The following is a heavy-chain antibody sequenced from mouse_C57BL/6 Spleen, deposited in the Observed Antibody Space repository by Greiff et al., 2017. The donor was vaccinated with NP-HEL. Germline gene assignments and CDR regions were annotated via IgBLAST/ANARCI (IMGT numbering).Heavy chain of an antibody. Sequence: EVQLQQSGPELVKPGASVKISCKASGYSFTGYYMNWVKQSPEKSLEWIGEINPSTGGTTYNQKFKAKATLTVDKSSSTAYLQLKSLTSEDSAVYYCARGRNYYGSSSWFAYWGQGTLVTVSA. J-gene: IGHJ3*01. CDR2: INPSTGGT. CDR1: GYSFTGYY. CDR3: ARGRNYYGSSSWFAY. V-gene: IGHV1-42*01. D-gene: IGHD1-1*01.